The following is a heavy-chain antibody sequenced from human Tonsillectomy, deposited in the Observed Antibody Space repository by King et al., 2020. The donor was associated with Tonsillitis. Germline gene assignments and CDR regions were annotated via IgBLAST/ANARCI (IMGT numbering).Heavy chain of an antibody. CDR1: GFPFGDFA. J-gene: IGHJ4*02. CDR3: TRVHWAYYDSSGYYLDY. V-gene: IGHV3-49*03. CDR2: IRTKAYGGTT. D-gene: IGHD3-22*01. Sequence: VQLVESGGGLVQPGRPQRLSCTTSGFPFGDFAMSWFRQAPGKGLEWVGFIRTKAYGGTTEYAASVKGRFTISRDDSKSIAYLQMNSLKTEDTAVYYCTRVHWAYYDSSGYYLDYWGQGTLVTVSS.